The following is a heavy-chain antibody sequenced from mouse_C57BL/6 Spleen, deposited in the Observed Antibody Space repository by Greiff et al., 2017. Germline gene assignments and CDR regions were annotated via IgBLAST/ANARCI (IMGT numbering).Heavy chain of an antibody. J-gene: IGHJ1*03. D-gene: IGHD4-1*01. CDR3: ARSLAGTYWYFDV. V-gene: IGHV5-17*01. CDR1: GFTFSDYG. Sequence: EVQVVESGGGLVKPGGSLKLSCAASGFTFSDYGMHWVRQAPEKGLEWVAYISSGSSTIYYADTVKGRFTISRDNAKNTLFLQMTSLRSEDTAMYYCARSLAGTYWYFDVWGTGTTVTVSS. CDR2: ISSGSSTI.